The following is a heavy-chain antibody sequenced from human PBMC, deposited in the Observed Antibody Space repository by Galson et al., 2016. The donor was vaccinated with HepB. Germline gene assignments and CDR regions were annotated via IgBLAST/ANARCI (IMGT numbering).Heavy chain of an antibody. Sequence: SLRLSCAASGFTFSTHAMSWVRQAPGKGLEWVSAISGTGDRRDYADSVKGRFTISRDNPKNTVHLQMDSLRAEDTALYYCAIIYRPRRNPRFGMDVWGQGTTVTVSS. CDR2: ISGTGDRR. V-gene: IGHV3-23*01. D-gene: IGHD1-14*01. J-gene: IGHJ6*02. CDR3: AIIYRPRRNPRFGMDV. CDR1: GFTFSTHA.